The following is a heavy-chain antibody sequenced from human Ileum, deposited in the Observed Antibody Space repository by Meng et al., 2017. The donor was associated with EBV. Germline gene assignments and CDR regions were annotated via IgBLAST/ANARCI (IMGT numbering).Heavy chain of an antibody. D-gene: IGHD5-12*01. J-gene: IGHJ4*02. Sequence: QVQLVESGGGLVKPGGSLRLSCEASGSTFSDYYMSWIRQAPGKGLEWLSYITSSGHAVEYADSVKGRFTISRDNAKNSLYLQMNSLRAEDTAVYYCARENSGGFSGCDYWGQGTLVTVSS. CDR3: ARENSGGFSGCDY. CDR1: GSTFSDYY. V-gene: IGHV3-11*01. CDR2: ITSSGHAV.